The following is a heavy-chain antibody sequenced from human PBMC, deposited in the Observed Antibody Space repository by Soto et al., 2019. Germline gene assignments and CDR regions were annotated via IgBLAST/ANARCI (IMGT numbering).Heavy chain of an antibody. Sequence: ELLSLTCTPSGVTISDYYWSWIRHPPGKGLEWLGYIYYGGSTNYNPSLKSRVTISVGTSKNQFSLKISSVTAADTVVYYWASARSGYSYDIEYWGQGTLVTVSS. CDR1: GVTISDYY. CDR2: IYYGGST. D-gene: IGHD5-18*01. CDR3: ASARSGYSYDIEY. J-gene: IGHJ4*02. V-gene: IGHV4-59*01.